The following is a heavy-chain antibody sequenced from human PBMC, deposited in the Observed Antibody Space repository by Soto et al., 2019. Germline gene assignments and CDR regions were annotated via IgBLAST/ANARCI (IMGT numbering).Heavy chain of an antibody. J-gene: IGHJ5*02. CDR2: ISSSGSTI. CDR3: AREGYCSSTSCYPGGWFDP. CDR1: GFTFSSCE. D-gene: IGHD2-2*01. V-gene: IGHV3-48*03. Sequence: LRLSCAASGFTFSSCEMNWVRQAPGKGLEWVSYISSSGSTIYYADSVKGRFTISRDNAKNSLYLQMNSLRAEDTAVYYCAREGYCSSTSCYPGGWFDPWGQGTLVTVSS.